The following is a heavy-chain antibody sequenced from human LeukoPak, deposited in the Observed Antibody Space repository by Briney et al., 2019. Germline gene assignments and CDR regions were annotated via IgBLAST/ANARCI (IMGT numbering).Heavy chain of an antibody. CDR3: ARKLERRSGNWFDP. J-gene: IGHJ5*02. CDR1: GGSISSYY. V-gene: IGHV4-59*01. D-gene: IGHD1-1*01. Sequence: SETLSLTCTVSGGSISSYYWSWIRQPPGKGLEWIGYIYYSGSTNYNPSLKSRVTISVDTSKNQFSPKLSSVTAADTAVYYCARKLERRSGNWFDPWGQGTLVTVSS. CDR2: IYYSGST.